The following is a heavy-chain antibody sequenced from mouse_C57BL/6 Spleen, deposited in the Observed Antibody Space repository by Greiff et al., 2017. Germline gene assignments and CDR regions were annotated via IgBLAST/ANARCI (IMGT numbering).Heavy chain of an antibody. CDR2: INPSNGGT. J-gene: IGHJ1*03. CDR1: GYTFTSYW. CDR3: ARYGSSYVGDFDV. D-gene: IGHD1-1*01. V-gene: IGHV1-53*01. Sequence: VQLQQPGTELVKPGASVKLSCKASGYTFTSYWMHWVKQRPGQGLEWIGNINPSNGGTNYNEKFKSKATLTVDKSSSTAYMQLSSLTSEDSAVYYCARYGSSYVGDFDVWGTGTTVTVSS.